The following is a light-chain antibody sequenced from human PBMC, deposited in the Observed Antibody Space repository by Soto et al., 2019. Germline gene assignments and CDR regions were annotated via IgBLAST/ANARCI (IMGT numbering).Light chain of an antibody. Sequence: DIQMTQSPSSLSACVGDRVTITCQASQDISNYLNWYQQKPGKAPKLLIYDASNLETGVPSRFSGSGSGTDFTLTISSLQAEDFATYYCQQTRSYPSTFGGGTKVDIK. CDR1: QDISNY. CDR2: DAS. V-gene: IGKV1-33*01. J-gene: IGKJ4*01. CDR3: QQTRSYPST.